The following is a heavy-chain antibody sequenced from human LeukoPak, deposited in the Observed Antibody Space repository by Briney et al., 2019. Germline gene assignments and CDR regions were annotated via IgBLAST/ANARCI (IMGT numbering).Heavy chain of an antibody. V-gene: IGHV4-59*12. CDR2: IYYSGST. Sequence: TSETLSLTCTVSGGSISSYYWSWIRQPPGKGLEWIGYIYYSGSTNYNPSLKSRVTISVDTSKNQFSLKLASVTAADTAIYYCAKGAGGFSYYNWFDPWGQGTLVTVSS. CDR1: GGSISSYY. CDR3: AKGAGGFSYYNWFDP. J-gene: IGHJ5*02. D-gene: IGHD5-18*01.